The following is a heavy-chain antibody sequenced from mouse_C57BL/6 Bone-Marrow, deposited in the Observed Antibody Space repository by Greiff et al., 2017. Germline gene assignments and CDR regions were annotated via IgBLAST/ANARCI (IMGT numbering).Heavy chain of an antibody. CDR3: ARGWFWFAY. J-gene: IGHJ3*01. CDR2: IRSKSNNYAT. CDR1: GFSFNTYA. D-gene: IGHD2-3*01. V-gene: IGHV10-1*01. Sequence: EVQLVESGGGLVQPTGSLQLSCAASGFSFNTYALNWVRQAPGKGLEWVARIRSKSNNYATYYADSVKDRFTISRDDSESMLYLQMNNLKTEDTAMYYCARGWFWFAYWGQGTLVTVSA.